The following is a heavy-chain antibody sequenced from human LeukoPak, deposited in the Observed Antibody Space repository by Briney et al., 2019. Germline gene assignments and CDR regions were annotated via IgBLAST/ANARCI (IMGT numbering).Heavy chain of an antibody. CDR3: ARDRSGPTYNGFDP. Sequence: PGGSLRLSCAASGFTFDDYGMSWVRQAPGKGLEWVSGINWNGGSTGYADSVKGRFTISRDNAKNSLYLQMNSLRAEDTALYHCARDRSGPTYNGFDPWGQGTLVTVSS. CDR1: GFTFDDYG. D-gene: IGHD6-25*01. J-gene: IGHJ5*02. V-gene: IGHV3-20*01. CDR2: INWNGGST.